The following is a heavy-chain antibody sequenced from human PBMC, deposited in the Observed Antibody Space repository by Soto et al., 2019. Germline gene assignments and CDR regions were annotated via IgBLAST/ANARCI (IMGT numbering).Heavy chain of an antibody. CDR3: VTGDFWSGGYX. CDR2: IFHSGST. CDR1: VSSISNNYW. V-gene: IGHV4-4*02. Sequence: SDTLRLTFYVSVSSISNNYWWALVRQFPREGLQWICEIFHSGSTNSYPPLKNRVIISVDKSNNRFSLMLRSVTAADTAVYFCVTGDFWSGGYXWGHGIPVTVSX. J-gene: IGHJ4*01. D-gene: IGHD3-3*01.